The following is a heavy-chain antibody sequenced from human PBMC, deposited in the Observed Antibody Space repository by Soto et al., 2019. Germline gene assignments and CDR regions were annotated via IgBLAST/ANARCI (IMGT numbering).Heavy chain of an antibody. CDR1: GFSFSTYD. D-gene: IGHD5-12*01. Sequence: VGSLRLSCAASGFSFSTYDMNWVRQAPGKGLEWVSYISGGSSRIFYADSVKGRFTISRDNAKNSLYLQMNSLRDEDTGVYYCARVIYGGWSTIKDYYYYAMDVWGQGTTVTVS. J-gene: IGHJ6*02. V-gene: IGHV3-48*02. CDR2: ISGGSSRI. CDR3: ARVIYGGWSTIKDYYYYAMDV.